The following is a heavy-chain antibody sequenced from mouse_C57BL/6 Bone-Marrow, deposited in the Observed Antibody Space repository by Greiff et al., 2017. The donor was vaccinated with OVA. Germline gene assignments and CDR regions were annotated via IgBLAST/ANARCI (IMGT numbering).Heavy chain of an antibody. D-gene: IGHD1-1*01. CDR1: GYAFSSYW. V-gene: IGHV1-80*01. J-gene: IGHJ3*01. Sequence: QVQLKQSGAELVKPGASVKISCKASGYAFSSYWMNWVKQRPGKGLEWIGQIYPGDGDTNYNGKFKGKATLTAAKSSSTAYMQLSSLTSEDSAVYFCARSHYGSSYPAWFAYWGQGTLVTVSA. CDR3: ARSHYGSSYPAWFAY. CDR2: IYPGDGDT.